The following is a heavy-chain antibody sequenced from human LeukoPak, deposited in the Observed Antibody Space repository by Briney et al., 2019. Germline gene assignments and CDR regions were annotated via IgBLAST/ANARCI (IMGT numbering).Heavy chain of an antibody. Sequence: GGSLRLSCVASGFTFSSYAMHWVRQAPGKGLEWVAVISYDGSNKYYADSVKGRFTISRDNSKNTLYLQMNSLRAEDTAVYYCARDYYEFDYWGQGTLVTVSS. CDR1: GFTFSSYA. D-gene: IGHD3-22*01. J-gene: IGHJ4*02. CDR3: ARDYYEFDY. V-gene: IGHV3-30-3*01. CDR2: ISYDGSNK.